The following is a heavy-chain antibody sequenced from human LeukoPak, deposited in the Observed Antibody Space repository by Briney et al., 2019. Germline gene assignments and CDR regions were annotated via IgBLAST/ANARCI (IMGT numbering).Heavy chain of an antibody. CDR2: ISYDGSNK. D-gene: IGHD5-12*01. Sequence: PGGSLRLSCAASGFTFNNYAIHWVRQAPGKGLEWVAVISYDGSNKYYAGSVKGRFTISRDNSKNTLYLQMDSLRAEDTAVYYCARDRYGYSGSDSDAFDIWGRGTLVTVSS. CDR1: GFTFNNYA. CDR3: ARDRYGYSGSDSDAFDI. V-gene: IGHV3-30*04. J-gene: IGHJ3*02.